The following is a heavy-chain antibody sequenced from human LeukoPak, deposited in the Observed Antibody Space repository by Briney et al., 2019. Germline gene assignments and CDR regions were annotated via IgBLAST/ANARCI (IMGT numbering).Heavy chain of an antibody. CDR2: IIPIFGTA. Sequence: SVKVSCKASGGTFSSYAISWVRQAPGQGLEWMGGIIPIFGTANYAQKFQGRVTITADESTSTAYMELSSLRSEDTAVYYCARVPPPWDLYFDYWGQGTLVTVSS. J-gene: IGHJ4*02. D-gene: IGHD1-26*01. V-gene: IGHV1-69*13. CDR3: ARVPPPWDLYFDY. CDR1: GGTFSSYA.